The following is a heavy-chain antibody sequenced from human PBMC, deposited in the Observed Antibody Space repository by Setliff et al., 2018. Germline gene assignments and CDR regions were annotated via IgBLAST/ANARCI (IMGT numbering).Heavy chain of an antibody. CDR1: GYTFTSHY. J-gene: IGHJ4*02. D-gene: IGHD1-26*01. CDR3: ARYVSADSGSYFSLPLPGFLDY. CDR2: ISAYNGNT. Sequence: ASVKVSCKASGYTFTSHYMHWVRQAPGRGLEWMGWISAYNGNTNYAQKLRGRVTMTTDTSTTTAYMELRRLRSDDTAVYYCARYVSADSGSYFSLPLPGFLDYWGQGTLVTVSS. V-gene: IGHV1-18*04.